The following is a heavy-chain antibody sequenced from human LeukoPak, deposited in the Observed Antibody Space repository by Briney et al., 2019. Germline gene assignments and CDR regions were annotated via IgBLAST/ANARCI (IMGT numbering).Heavy chain of an antibody. CDR2: IKEGGSET. J-gene: IGHJ4*02. Sequence: GGSLRPSCAASGFTFESYWMAWVRQAPGKGLEWVAHIKEGGSETYYVDSVKGLFTISRDNAKSSLYLQMNGLRVEDTAIYYCARGGSRGSFDNWGQGALVTVSS. CDR1: GFTFESYW. V-gene: IGHV3-7*04. D-gene: IGHD1-26*01. CDR3: ARGGSRGSFDN.